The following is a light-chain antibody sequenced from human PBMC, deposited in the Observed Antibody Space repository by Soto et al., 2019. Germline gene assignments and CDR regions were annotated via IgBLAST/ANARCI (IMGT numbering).Light chain of an antibody. Sequence: EIVMTRSPATLSVSPGEQATLPCRAIQSISSNLAWYQQKPGQAPRLLMFRTSSRATGFPARFSGSGSGTEFNLTISSLQSEDFGVYYCQKYNNWPRATFGGGTKVDIK. CDR2: RTS. J-gene: IGKJ4*01. CDR1: QSISSN. CDR3: QKYNNWPRAT. V-gene: IGKV3-15*01.